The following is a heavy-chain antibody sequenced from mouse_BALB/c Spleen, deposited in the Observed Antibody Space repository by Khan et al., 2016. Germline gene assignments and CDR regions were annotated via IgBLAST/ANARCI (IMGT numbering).Heavy chain of an antibody. Sequence: EVQLQESGPDLVKPSQSLSLTCTVTGYSITSGYSWHWIRQFPGNKLEWMGYIHYSGSTNYNPSLKSRISITRDTSENQFFLQLHSVTTEDTATYYCTSYGSYVGSWWYVDFWGADTTVSVCS. J-gene: IGHJ1*01. D-gene: IGHD2-1*01. CDR1: GYSITSGYS. V-gene: IGHV3-1*02. CDR3: TSYGSYVGSWWYVDF. CDR2: IHYSGST.